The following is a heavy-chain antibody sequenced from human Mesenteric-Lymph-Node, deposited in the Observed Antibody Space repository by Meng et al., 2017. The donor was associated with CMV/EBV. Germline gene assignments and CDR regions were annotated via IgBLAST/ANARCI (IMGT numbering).Heavy chain of an antibody. V-gene: IGHV1-18*01. J-gene: IGHJ5*02. CDR2: ISGHNGNT. CDR1: YTFISYG. D-gene: IGHD3-3*01. CDR3: ARGHRLRFLEWLFGGFDP. Sequence: YTFISYGINWVRQAPGQGLEWMGWISGHNGNTNYAQKFQGRVTMTTDTSTSTAYMELRSLRSDDTAVYYCARGHRLRFLEWLFGGFDPWGQGTLVTVSS.